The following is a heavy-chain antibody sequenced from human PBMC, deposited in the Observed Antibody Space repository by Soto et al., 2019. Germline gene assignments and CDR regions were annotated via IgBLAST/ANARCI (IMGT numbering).Heavy chain of an antibody. Sequence: PGGSLRLSCAASGFTFSSYGMHWVRQAPGKGLEWVAVISYDGSNKYYADSVKGRFTISRDNSKNTLYLQMNSLRAEDTAVYYCANSDGGYYDISTGPFHYCGQGTLVTVSS. CDR2: ISYDGSNK. CDR1: GFTFSSYG. D-gene: IGHD3-9*01. CDR3: ANSDGGYYDISTGPFHY. J-gene: IGHJ4*02. V-gene: IGHV3-30*18.